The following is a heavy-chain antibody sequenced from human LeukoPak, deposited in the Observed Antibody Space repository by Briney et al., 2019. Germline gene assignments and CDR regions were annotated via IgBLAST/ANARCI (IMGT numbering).Heavy chain of an antibody. CDR2: IDTTSAYI. D-gene: IGHD3-10*01. J-gene: IGHJ4*02. Sequence: GGSLGLSCAASGFSFSSSSMSWVRQAPGKGLEWVSYIDTTSAYIFYADSVQGRFTLSRDNARNSLILQMNSLRAEDTAVYYCARDTSGSQVITYLDYWGQGILVTVAS. CDR1: GFSFSSSS. V-gene: IGHV3-21*01. CDR3: ARDTSGSQVITYLDY.